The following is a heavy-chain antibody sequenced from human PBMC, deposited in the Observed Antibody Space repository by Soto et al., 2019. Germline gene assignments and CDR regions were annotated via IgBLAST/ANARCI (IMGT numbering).Heavy chain of an antibody. CDR1: GGSISSYY. V-gene: IGHV4-34*01. D-gene: IGHD3-10*01. CDR2: IYHSGST. Sequence: SETLSLTCTVSGGSISSYYWSWIRQPPGKGLEWIGEIYHSGSTNYNPSLKSRVTISVDTSKNQFSLKLSSVTAADTAVYYCARGKGIYGMDVWGQGTTVTVSS. CDR3: ARGKGIYGMDV. J-gene: IGHJ6*02.